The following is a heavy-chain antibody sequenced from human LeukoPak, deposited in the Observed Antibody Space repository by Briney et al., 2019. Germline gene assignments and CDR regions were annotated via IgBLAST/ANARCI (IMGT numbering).Heavy chain of an antibody. CDR1: GFTFNNYA. J-gene: IGHJ4*02. CDR3: ARDWVHCSGGTCSTDY. Sequence: SGGSLRLSCAASGFTFNNYAMNWVRQAPGKGLEWVSSISGGGETTYYADSAKGRFTISRDNSQNTLYLQMNSLRAEDTAMYYCARDWVHCSGGTCSTDYWGQGTLVTVSS. D-gene: IGHD2-15*01. V-gene: IGHV3-23*01. CDR2: ISGGGETT.